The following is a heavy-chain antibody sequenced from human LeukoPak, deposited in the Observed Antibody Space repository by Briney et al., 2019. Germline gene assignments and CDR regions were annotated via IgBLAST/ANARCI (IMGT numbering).Heavy chain of an antibody. CDR1: GGTFSSYA. J-gene: IGHJ4*02. D-gene: IGHD6-13*01. V-gene: IGHV1-69*05. CDR2: IIPIFGTA. CDR3: ARSPYSSSWYWADY. Sequence: GASVKVSCKASGGTFSSYAISWVRQAPGQGLEWMGGIIPIFGTANYAQKFQGRVTITTDESTSTAYMELSSLRSEDTAVYYCARSPYSSSWYWADYWGQGTLVTVSS.